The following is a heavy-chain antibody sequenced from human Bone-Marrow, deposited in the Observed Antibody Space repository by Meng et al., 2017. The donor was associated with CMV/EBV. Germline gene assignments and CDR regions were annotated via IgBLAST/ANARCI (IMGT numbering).Heavy chain of an antibody. CDR3: AKMVAYFDWSAGMDV. V-gene: IGHV3-33*06. CDR1: GFTFSSYG. CDR2: IWYDGSKK. D-gene: IGHD3-9*01. Sequence: GESLKISCAASGFTFSSYGMHWVRQAPGKGLEWVPVIWYDGSKKDYADSVKGRFTISRDNSKNTLYLQMNSPRAEDTSVYYCAKMVAYFDWSAGMDVWGQGTTVTVSS. J-gene: IGHJ6*02.